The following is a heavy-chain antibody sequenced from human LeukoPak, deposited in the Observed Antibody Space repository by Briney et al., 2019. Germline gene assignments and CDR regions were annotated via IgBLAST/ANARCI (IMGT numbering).Heavy chain of an antibody. CDR2: ISWNSGSI. J-gene: IGHJ4*02. CDR1: GFTFDDYA. Sequence: PGGSLRLSCAASGFTFDDYAMHWVRQAPGKGLEWVSGISWNSGSIGYADSVKGRFTISRDNAKNSLYLQMNSLRAEDTALYYCAKDMRFSGRNEPLDYWGQGTLVTVSS. D-gene: IGHD1-26*01. V-gene: IGHV3-9*01. CDR3: AKDMRFSGRNEPLDY.